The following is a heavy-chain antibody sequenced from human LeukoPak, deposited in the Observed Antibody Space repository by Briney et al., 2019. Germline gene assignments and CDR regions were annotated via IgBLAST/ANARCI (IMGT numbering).Heavy chain of an antibody. CDR2: IYYSGST. D-gene: IGHD6-13*01. CDR3: ARRGGDPAAQAHYFDY. Sequence: PSETLSLTCTVSGGSISSSSYYWGWIRQPPGKGLEWIGSIYYSGSTYYNPSLKSRVTISVDTSKNQFSLKLSSVTAADTAVYYCARRGGDPAAQAHYFDYWGQGTLVTAS. CDR1: GGSISSSSYY. V-gene: IGHV4-39*01. J-gene: IGHJ4*02.